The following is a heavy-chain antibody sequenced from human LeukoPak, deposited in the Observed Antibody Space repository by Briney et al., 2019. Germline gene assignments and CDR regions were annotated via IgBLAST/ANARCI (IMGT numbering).Heavy chain of an antibody. Sequence: GGSLRLSCAASGFTFSSFDMTWVRQAPGKGLEWVSTISVSATNTYYADSVKGRFTISRDNSKNTLYLQMNSLRADDTAVYYCATITGMRVVLISWGEGTLVTVSS. J-gene: IGHJ1*01. CDR1: GFTFSSFD. V-gene: IGHV3-23*01. CDR3: ATITGMRVVLIS. CDR2: ISVSATNT. D-gene: IGHD3-22*01.